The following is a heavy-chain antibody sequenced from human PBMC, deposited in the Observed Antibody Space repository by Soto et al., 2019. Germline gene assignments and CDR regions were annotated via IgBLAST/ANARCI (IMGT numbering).Heavy chain of an antibody. V-gene: IGHV3-15*07. D-gene: IGHD3-10*01. Sequence: EVELVESGGGLVKPVGSLTLSCAASGFSFKNAWMNWVRQAPGKGLEWVGRIKNKNDGGTTDYAAFVKGRFTISRDASENTLYLHMNGLKTEDTGVYFCTGLWFGEIYNYWGQGSLVTVSS. CDR3: TGLWFGEIYNY. J-gene: IGHJ4*01. CDR1: GFSFKNAW. CDR2: IKNKNDGGTT.